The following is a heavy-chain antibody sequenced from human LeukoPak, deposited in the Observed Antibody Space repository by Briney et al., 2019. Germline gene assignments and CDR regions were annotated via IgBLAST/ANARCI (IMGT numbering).Heavy chain of an antibody. Sequence: GESLKISCKASGYSFSNYWIGWVRQMPGEGLEWMGRIYPDESDTTYSPSFQGQVTITADKSTNTAYLQWRSLKASDTAMYYCARREEGATGRWFDPWGQGTLVTVSS. CDR1: GYSFSNYW. J-gene: IGHJ5*02. CDR2: IYPDESDT. D-gene: IGHD5-12*01. V-gene: IGHV5-51*01. CDR3: ARREEGATGRWFDP.